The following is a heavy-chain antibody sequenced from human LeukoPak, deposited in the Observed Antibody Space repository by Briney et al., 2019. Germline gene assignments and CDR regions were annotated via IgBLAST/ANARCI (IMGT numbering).Heavy chain of an antibody. V-gene: IGHV4-61*02. CDR3: ARGGYYGSGNDFRFDP. Sequence: PSETPSLTCSVSGDSISGGSYYWNWIRQPAGKGLEWIGRIYTSGSTNYNPSLKSRVTMSVDTSKNQFSLKLSSVTAADTAVYYCARGGYYGSGNDFRFDPWGQGTLVTVSS. J-gene: IGHJ5*02. CDR2: IYTSGST. D-gene: IGHD3-10*01. CDR1: GDSISGGSYY.